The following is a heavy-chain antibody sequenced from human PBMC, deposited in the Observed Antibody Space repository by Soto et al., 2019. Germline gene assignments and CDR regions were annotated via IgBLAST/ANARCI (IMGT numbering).Heavy chain of an antibody. CDR3: ARLGSGSQNWFDP. CDR2: IYYSGST. CDR1: GGSISNYY. J-gene: IGHJ5*02. V-gene: IGHV4-59*01. Sequence: LCGGSISNYYWSWIRQPPGKGLEWIGYIYYSGSTNYNPSLKSRVTISVDTSKNQFSLKMSSVTAADTAVYYCARLGSGSQNWFDPWGQGTLVTVSS. D-gene: IGHD3-10*01.